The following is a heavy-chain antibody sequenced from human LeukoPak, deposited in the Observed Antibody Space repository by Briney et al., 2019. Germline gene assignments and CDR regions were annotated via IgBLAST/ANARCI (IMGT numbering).Heavy chain of an antibody. CDR1: EFSFSSYG. J-gene: IGHJ4*02. V-gene: IGHV3-33*06. CDR3: AKDRADNTVTILHY. CDR2: LWYDGTNK. Sequence: GGSLRLSCAASEFSFSSYGMHWVRRAPGKGLQWVASLWYDGTNKYHADSMEGRFTISRDNSKNTLYLQMNSLRAEDTAVYYCAKDRADNTVTILHYWGQGTLVTVSS. D-gene: IGHD4-17*01.